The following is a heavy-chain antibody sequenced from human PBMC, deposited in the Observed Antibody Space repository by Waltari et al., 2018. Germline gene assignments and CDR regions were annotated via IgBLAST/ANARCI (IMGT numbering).Heavy chain of an antibody. J-gene: IGHJ6*02. Sequence: QVQLVQSGGGVVQPGTSLRLSCTASGFTFKSFSMFWVRQAPGMGLEWVSRISHDGANEHYADSVKGRFTISRDSSKGALYLQMNNLRAEDTAVYFCAKSRSLFYYYALDVWGQGTTVVVSS. CDR3: AKSRSLFYYYALDV. V-gene: IGHV3-30*18. CDR2: ISHDGANE. D-gene: IGHD2-2*01. CDR1: GFTFKSFS.